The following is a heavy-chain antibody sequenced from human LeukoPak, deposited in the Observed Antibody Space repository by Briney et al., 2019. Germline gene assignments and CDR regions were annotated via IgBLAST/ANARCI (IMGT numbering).Heavy chain of an antibody. CDR3: ARLGYGSGSHYDQIDY. Sequence: PSETLSLTCTVSGGSISSSSYYWVWIRQPPGKGLEWIGTIYYSGSTYYNPSLESRVSISVDTSNNQFSLKLSSVTAADTAVYYCARLGYGSGSHYDQIDYWGQGTLVTVSS. J-gene: IGHJ4*02. CDR2: IYYSGST. D-gene: IGHD3-10*01. CDR1: GGSISSSSYY. V-gene: IGHV4-39*07.